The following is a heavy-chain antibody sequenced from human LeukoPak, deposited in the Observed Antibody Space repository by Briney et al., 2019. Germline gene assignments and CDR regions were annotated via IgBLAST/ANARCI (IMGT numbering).Heavy chain of an antibody. CDR2: ISAYNGNT. V-gene: IGHV1-18*01. CDR3: ARVYDILTGYYFWGIYYYYMDV. CDR1: GYTFTSYG. D-gene: IGHD3-9*01. Sequence: ASVKVSCKASGYTFTSYGISWVRQAPGQGLEWMGWISAYNGNTNYAQKLQGRVTMTTDTSTSTAYMELRSLRSDDTAVYYCARVYDILTGYYFWGIYYYYMDVWGKGTTVTISS. J-gene: IGHJ6*03.